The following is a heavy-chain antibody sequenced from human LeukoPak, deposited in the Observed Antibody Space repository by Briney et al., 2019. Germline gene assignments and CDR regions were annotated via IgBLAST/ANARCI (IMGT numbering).Heavy chain of an antibody. V-gene: IGHV4-4*07. D-gene: IGHD3-3*01. CDR1: GGSISSYY. CDR3: ARDRRITIFGVASYYYYMDV. Sequence: SETPSLTCTVSGGSISSYYWSRIRQPAGKGLEWIGRIYTSGSTNYNPSLKSRVTMSVDTSKNQFSLKLSSVTAADTAVYYCARDRRITIFGVASYYYYMDVWGKGTTVTVSS. J-gene: IGHJ6*03. CDR2: IYTSGST.